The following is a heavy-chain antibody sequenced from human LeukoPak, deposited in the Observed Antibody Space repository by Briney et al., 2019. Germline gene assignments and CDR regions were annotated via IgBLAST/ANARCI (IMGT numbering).Heavy chain of an antibody. V-gene: IGHV4-34*01. CDR3: ARSRAVLRFLEWSGVRNWFDP. CDR2: NNRSGGT. D-gene: IGHD3-3*01. CDR1: GGSFSGYY. Sequence: SETLSLTCAVYGGSFSGYYWSWIRQPPGKGVEWSGENNRSGGTNYNLSLKSRVTISVDTSMNQVSLKLSSVTAADTAVYYCARSRAVLRFLEWSGVRNWFDPWGQGTLVTVSS. J-gene: IGHJ5*02.